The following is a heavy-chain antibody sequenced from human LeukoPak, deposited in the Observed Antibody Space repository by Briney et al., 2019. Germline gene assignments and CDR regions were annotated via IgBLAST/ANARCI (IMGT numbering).Heavy chain of an antibody. CDR3: AKDRPLLGVTGRFDY. D-gene: IGHD2-21*02. CDR1: GFTFSSYG. CDR2: ISYDGSNK. J-gene: IGHJ4*02. Sequence: PGGSLRLPCAASGFTFSSYGMHWVRQAPGKGLEWVAVISYDGSNKYYADSVKGRFTISRDNSKNTLYLQMNSLRAEDTAVYYCAKDRPLLGVTGRFDYWGQGTLVTVSS. V-gene: IGHV3-30*18.